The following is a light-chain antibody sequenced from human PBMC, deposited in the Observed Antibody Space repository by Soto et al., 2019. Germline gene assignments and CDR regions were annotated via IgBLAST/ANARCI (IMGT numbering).Light chain of an antibody. CDR3: QQYNNWPYT. CDR2: GAS. J-gene: IGKJ2*01. CDR1: QSVSSN. V-gene: IGKV3-15*01. Sequence: IVMTQSPATLSVSPGERATLSSRASQSVSSNLAWYQQKPGQAPRLLLYGASARATGIPARFSGSGSGTEFTLTISSLQSEDFAVYYRQQYNNWPYTFGQGTKLEIK.